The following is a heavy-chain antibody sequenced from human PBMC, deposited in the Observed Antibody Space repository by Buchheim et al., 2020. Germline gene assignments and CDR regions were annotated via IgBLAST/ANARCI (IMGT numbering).Heavy chain of an antibody. CDR2: IAGDGVKI. Sequence: DVQLVESGGGLVQSGGSLRLSCEASGFFFDNFWMTWVRQAQGKGLEWVASIAGDGVKIYYGDAVKGRFTISRDNSKTSLFLQMDDLRSDDTAVYYCAVGAHYWGQGT. CDR3: AVGAHY. J-gene: IGHJ4*02. CDR1: GFFFDNFW. V-gene: IGHV3-7*01. D-gene: IGHD1-26*01.